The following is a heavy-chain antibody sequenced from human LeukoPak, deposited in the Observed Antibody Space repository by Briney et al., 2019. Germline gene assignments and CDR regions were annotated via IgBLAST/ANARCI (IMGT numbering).Heavy chain of an antibody. D-gene: IGHD6-13*01. CDR1: GLTFSSYS. Sequence: GGSLRLSCAASGLTFSSYSMNWVRQAPGKGLEWVSSISSSSSYIYYADSVKGRFTISRDNAKNSLYLQMNSLRAEDTAVYYCARGATWVGSSDFDYWGQGTLVTVSS. J-gene: IGHJ4*02. CDR3: ARGATWVGSSDFDY. V-gene: IGHV3-21*01. CDR2: ISSSSSYI.